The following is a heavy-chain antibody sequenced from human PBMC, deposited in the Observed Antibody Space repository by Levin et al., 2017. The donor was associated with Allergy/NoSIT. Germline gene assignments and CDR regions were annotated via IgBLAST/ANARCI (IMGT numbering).Heavy chain of an antibody. J-gene: IGHJ4*02. V-gene: IGHV3-15*01. D-gene: IGHD4-17*01. Sequence: GGSLRLSCVASGFTFTNAWMSWVRQAPGKGLEWIGRIKSKTDGGTADYAAPVKGRFTISRDDSQNTLYLELNSLRTEDTGTYHCTRYNPLYGDSLADSDSWGQGILVTVSS. CDR3: TRYNPLYGDSLADSDS. CDR2: IKSKTDGGTA. CDR1: GFTFTNAW.